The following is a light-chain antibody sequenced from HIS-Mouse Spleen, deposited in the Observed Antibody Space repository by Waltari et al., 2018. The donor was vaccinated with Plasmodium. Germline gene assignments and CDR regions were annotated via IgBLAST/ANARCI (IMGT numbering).Light chain of an antibody. CDR3: SSYAGSNNLV. Sequence: QSALTQPPSASGSPGQSATISFTGTSSDVGGYNYVSWYQQHPGKAPKLMIYEVSKRPSGSPDRFSGSKSGNTAALTVAGLKAEDEADYYCSSYAGSNNLVFGGGTKLTVL. J-gene: IGLJ2*01. V-gene: IGLV2-8*01. CDR1: SSDVGGYNY. CDR2: EVS.